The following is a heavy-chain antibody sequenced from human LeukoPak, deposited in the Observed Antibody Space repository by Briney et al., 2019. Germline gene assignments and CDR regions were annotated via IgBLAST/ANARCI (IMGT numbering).Heavy chain of an antibody. CDR2: ISYDGSNK. J-gene: IGHJ6*02. Sequence: GRSLRLSCAASGFTFSSYAMHWVRQAPGKGLEWVAVISYDGSNKYYADSVKGRFTISRDNSKNTLYLQMNSLRAEDTAVYYCARGGGSSSSALRNYYYGMDVWGQGTTVTVSS. V-gene: IGHV3-30*04. CDR1: GFTFSSYA. D-gene: IGHD6-6*01. CDR3: ARGGGSSSSALRNYYYGMDV.